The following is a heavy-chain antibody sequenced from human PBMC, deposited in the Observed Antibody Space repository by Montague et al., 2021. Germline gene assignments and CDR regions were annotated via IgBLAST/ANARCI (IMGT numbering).Heavy chain of an antibody. V-gene: IGHV4-4*02. D-gene: IGHD3-22*01. Sequence: SETLSLTCAVSGGSVSNPDWWSWVRQAPGKGLEWIGDIYHNGNTNFNPSLKSRVTISVDKSKNQFSLQLTSVTAADTAVYYCATRPAYITTWYYVDSWGQGTQVIVSS. CDR2: IYHNGNT. CDR3: ATRPAYITTWYYVDS. CDR1: GGSVSNPDW. J-gene: IGHJ4*02.